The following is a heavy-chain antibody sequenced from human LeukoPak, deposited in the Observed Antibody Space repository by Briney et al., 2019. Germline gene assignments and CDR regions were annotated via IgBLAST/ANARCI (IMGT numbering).Heavy chain of an antibody. Sequence: GGSLRLSCAVSGFTSSNYWMSWVRQAPGKGLVWVSRINHDGSSTNYADSVKGRFTISRDNAKNTLYLQMNSLRAEDTAVYYCARVNSEDDSWGQGTLVTVSS. CDR2: INHDGSST. J-gene: IGHJ5*01. CDR3: ARVNSEDDS. V-gene: IGHV3-74*01. CDR1: GFTSSNYW. D-gene: IGHD4-23*01.